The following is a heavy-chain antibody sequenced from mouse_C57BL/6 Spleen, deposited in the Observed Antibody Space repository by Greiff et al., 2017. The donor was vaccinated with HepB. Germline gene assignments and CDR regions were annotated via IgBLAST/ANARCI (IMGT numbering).Heavy chain of an antibody. D-gene: IGHD2-3*01. J-gene: IGHJ3*01. V-gene: IGHV1-15*01. CDR2: IDPETGGT. Sequence: VQLQQSGAELVRPGASVTLSCKASGYTFTDYEMHWVKQTPVHGLEWIGAIDPETGGTAYNQKFKGKAILTADKSSSKAYMELRSLTSEDSAVYYCTRRCDGYYVAYWGQGTLVTVSA. CDR1: GYTFTDYE. CDR3: TRRCDGYYVAY.